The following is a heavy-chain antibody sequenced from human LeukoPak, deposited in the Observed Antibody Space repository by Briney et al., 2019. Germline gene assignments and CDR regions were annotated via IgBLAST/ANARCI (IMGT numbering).Heavy chain of an antibody. CDR3: ARARGYSYGYVDC. Sequence: PSETLSLTCAVYGGSFSGYYWSWIRQPPGKGLEWIGEINHSGSTNYNPSLKSRVTISVDTSKNQFSLKLSSVTAADTAVYYCARARGYSYGYVDCWGQGTLVTVSS. CDR2: INHSGST. D-gene: IGHD5-18*01. CDR1: GGSFSGYY. J-gene: IGHJ4*02. V-gene: IGHV4-34*01.